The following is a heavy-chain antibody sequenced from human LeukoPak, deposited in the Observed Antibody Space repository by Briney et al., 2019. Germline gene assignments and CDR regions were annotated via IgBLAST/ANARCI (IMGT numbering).Heavy chain of an antibody. J-gene: IGHJ6*03. CDR2: ISDSGGRT. CDR3: AKSPMSSSVTYYYMDV. D-gene: IGHD6-6*01. V-gene: IGHV3-23*01. CDR1: GFTFSSYA. Sequence: GGSLRLSRAASGFTFSSYAMTWVRQAPGKGLEWVSSISDSGGRTYYADSVKGRFTISRDNSKNTLYLQMNSLRAEDTAVYYCAKSPMSSSVTYYYMDVWGKGTTVTVSS.